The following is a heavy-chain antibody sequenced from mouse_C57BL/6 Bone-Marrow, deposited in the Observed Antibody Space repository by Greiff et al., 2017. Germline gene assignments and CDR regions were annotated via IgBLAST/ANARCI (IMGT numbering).Heavy chain of an antibody. D-gene: IGHD1-1*01. CDR1: GFTFSDYY. Sequence: EVKLVESGGGLVQPGGSLKLSCAASGFTFSDYYMYWVRQTPEKRLEWVAYISNGGGSTYYPDTVKGRFTISRDNAKNTLYLQMSRLKSEDTAMYYCARRRNYYGREFAYWGQGTLVTVSA. V-gene: IGHV5-12*01. J-gene: IGHJ3*01. CDR2: ISNGGGST. CDR3: ARRRNYYGREFAY.